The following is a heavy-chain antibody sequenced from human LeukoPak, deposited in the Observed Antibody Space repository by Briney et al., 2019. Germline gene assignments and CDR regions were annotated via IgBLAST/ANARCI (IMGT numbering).Heavy chain of an antibody. J-gene: IGHJ4*02. CDR2: INHSGST. V-gene: IGHV4-34*01. Sequence: SETLSLTCAVYGGSFSGYYWSWIRQPPGKGLEWIGEINHSGSTNYNPSLKSRATISVDTSKNQFSLKLSSVTAADTAVYYCARGRGGTRYDFWSGYGYFDYWGQGTLVTVSS. D-gene: IGHD3-3*01. CDR3: ARGRGGTRYDFWSGYGYFDY. CDR1: GGSFSGYY.